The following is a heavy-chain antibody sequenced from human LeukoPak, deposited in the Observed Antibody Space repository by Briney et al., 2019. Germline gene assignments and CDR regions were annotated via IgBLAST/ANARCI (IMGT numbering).Heavy chain of an antibody. V-gene: IGHV3-15*01. CDR3: RAAFDI. Sequence: SGGSLRLSCAASGFTFSSYAMAWVRQAPGKGLEWVGRIKSKTDGGTTDYAAPVKGRFTISRDDSKNTLYLQMNSLKTEDTAVYYCRAAFDIWGQGTMVTVSS. J-gene: IGHJ3*02. CDR1: GFTFSSYA. CDR2: IKSKTDGGTT.